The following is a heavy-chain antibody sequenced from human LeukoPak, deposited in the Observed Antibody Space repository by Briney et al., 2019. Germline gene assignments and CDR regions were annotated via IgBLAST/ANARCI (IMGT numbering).Heavy chain of an antibody. J-gene: IGHJ6*02. CDR1: GFTFSSYG. CDR3: AREPGYYYYYGMDV. Sequence: GGSLRLSCAASGFTFSSYGMHWVRQAPGKGLEWVAVIWYDGSNKYYADSVKGRFTISRDNSKNTLYLQMNGLRAEDTAVYYCAREPGYYYYYGMDVWGQGTTVTVSS. V-gene: IGHV3-33*01. CDR2: IWYDGSNK.